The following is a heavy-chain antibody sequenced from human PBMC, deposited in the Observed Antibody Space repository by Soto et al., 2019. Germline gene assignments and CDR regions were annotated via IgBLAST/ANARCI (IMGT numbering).Heavy chain of an antibody. CDR2: INAGNGNT. Sequence: QVPLVQSGAEVKKPGASVKVSCKASGYTFTSYAMHWVRQAPGQRLEWMGWINAGNGNTKYSQKFQGRVTITRDTPATTAYRERSSLKSEDTAVYSWARGGIAKPHQSFDYWGQGPLVPFSS. J-gene: IGHJ4*02. D-gene: IGHD6-13*01. CDR1: GYTFTSYA. CDR3: ARGGIAKPHQSFDY. V-gene: IGHV1-3*01.